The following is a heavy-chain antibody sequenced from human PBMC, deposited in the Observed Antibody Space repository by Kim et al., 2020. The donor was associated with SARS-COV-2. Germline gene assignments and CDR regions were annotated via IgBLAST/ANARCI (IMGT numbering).Heavy chain of an antibody. Sequence: ASVKVSCKASGYTFTSYGISWVRQAPGQGLEWMGWISAYNGNTNYAQKLQGRVTMTTDTSTSTAYMELRSLRSDDTAVYYCARAFYYGSGSYYHFIPYYYYGMDVWGQGTTVTVSS. CDR1: GYTFTSYG. CDR2: ISAYNGNT. CDR3: ARAFYYGSGSYYHFIPYYYYGMDV. J-gene: IGHJ6*02. D-gene: IGHD3-10*01. V-gene: IGHV1-18*04.